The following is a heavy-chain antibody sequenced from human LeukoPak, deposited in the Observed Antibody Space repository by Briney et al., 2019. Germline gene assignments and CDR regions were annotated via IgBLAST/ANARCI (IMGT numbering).Heavy chain of an antibody. V-gene: IGHV1-18*01. CDR3: ARGWELSI. Sequence: ASVKVSCKASGYTFTNYGISWVRQTPGQGPEWMGWISTYNGNTNYAQKLQDRVTMTTDTSTSTAYMELRSLRSDDTALYYCARGWELSIWGQGTMVTVSS. CDR2: ISTYNGNT. D-gene: IGHD3-10*01. J-gene: IGHJ3*02. CDR1: GYTFTNYG.